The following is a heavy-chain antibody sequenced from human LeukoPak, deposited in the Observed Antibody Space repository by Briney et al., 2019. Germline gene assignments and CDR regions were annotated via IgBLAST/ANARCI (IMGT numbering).Heavy chain of an antibody. J-gene: IGHJ6*02. CDR1: GGSISSYY. CDR3: ARDAVSPAVRGYGMDV. D-gene: IGHD3-10*01. V-gene: IGHV4-4*07. Sequence: PSETLSLTCTVPGGSISSYYWSWIRQPAGKGLEWIGRIYTSGSTNYNPSLKSRVTMSVDTSKNQFSLKLSSVTAADTAVYYCARDAVSPAVRGYGMDVWGQGTTVTVSS. CDR2: IYTSGST.